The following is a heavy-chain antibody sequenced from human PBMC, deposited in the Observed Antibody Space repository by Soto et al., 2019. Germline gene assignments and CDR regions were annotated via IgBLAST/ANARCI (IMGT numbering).Heavy chain of an antibody. V-gene: IGHV4-59*01. Sequence: QVQLQESGPGLVKPSETLSLTCTVSGGSISSYYWSWIRQPPGKGLEWIGYIYYSGSTNYNPSLKSRVTISVDTSKNQFSLKLSSVTAADTAVYYCAREGGFIAARKWYFDLWGRGTLVTVSS. D-gene: IGHD6-6*01. CDR3: AREGGFIAARKWYFDL. CDR1: GGSISSYY. CDR2: IYYSGST. J-gene: IGHJ2*01.